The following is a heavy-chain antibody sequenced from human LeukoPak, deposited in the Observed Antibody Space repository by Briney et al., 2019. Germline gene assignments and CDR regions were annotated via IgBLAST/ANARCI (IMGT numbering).Heavy chain of an antibody. D-gene: IGHD1-1*01. V-gene: IGHV3-13*01. CDR3: ARVAKERVGGVYYFDY. CDR1: GFTFSDYD. Sequence: TGGSPRFSCAASGFTFSDYDMHWVRQATGKGLEWVSAIGTAGDTYYTGSVKGRFTISRENAKNSLYLQMNSLRAGDTAVYYCARVAKERVGGVYYFDYWGQGTLVTVSS. CDR2: IGTAGDT. J-gene: IGHJ4*02.